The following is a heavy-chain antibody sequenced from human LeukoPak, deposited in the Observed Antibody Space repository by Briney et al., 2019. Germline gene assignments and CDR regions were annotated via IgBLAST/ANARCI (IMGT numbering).Heavy chain of an antibody. D-gene: IGHD6-19*01. CDR1: GFTFTTYG. CDR2: ISSDGNRK. Sequence: GGSLRLSCAASGFTFTTYGMHWVRQTPGKGLEWVAFISSDGNRKFYTDSVKGRFTFSRDNSKNTLYLEMNSLRPEDTAVYFCVKGRGWFCDYWGQGLLVSVSS. J-gene: IGHJ4*02. V-gene: IGHV3-30*02. CDR3: VKGRGWFCDY.